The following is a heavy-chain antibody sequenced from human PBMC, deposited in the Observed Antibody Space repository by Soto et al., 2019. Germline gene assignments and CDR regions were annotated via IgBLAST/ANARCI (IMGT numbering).Heavy chain of an antibody. CDR2: ITAGDGKT. D-gene: IGHD2-2*01. V-gene: IGHV1-3*01. CDR1: GYNFTQYT. Sequence: QVHLVQSGAEVKKPGASVKVSCKASGYNFTQYTIHWVRQAPGQRLEWMGWITAGDGKTQYSKKFQTRVTIRSDVSATTVYMDLNSLRSEDTAVYYCARDLYSSSFFWFDAWGRGTLFIVSS. J-gene: IGHJ5*02. CDR3: ARDLYSSSFFWFDA.